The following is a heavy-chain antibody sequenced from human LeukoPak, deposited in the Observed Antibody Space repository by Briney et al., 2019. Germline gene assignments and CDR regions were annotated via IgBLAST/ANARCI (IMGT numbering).Heavy chain of an antibody. D-gene: IGHD3-10*01. J-gene: IGHJ4*02. Sequence: GASVKVSSKASGYTFTSYGISWVRQAAGQGLEWMGWMNPNSGNTGYAQKFQGRVTMTRNTSISTAYMELSSLRSEDTAVYYCARGRSYYYGSGEGYYFDYWGQGTLVTVSS. CDR3: ARGRSYYYGSGEGYYFDY. CDR2: MNPNSGNT. V-gene: IGHV1-8*02. CDR1: GYTFTSYG.